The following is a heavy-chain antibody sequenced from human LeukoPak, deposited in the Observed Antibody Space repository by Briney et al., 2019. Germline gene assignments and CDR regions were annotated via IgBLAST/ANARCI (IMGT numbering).Heavy chain of an antibody. CDR1: GFTFSDSY. D-gene: IGHD5-12*01. CDR3: ARVARWYFDL. V-gene: IGHV3-11*04. CDR2: ISSGSTYI. Sequence: GGSLRLSCAASGFTFSDSYMSWIRQVPGKGLEWVSSISSGSTYIYNADSVQGRFTISRDNAKNSLFLLVNSLRAEDTAVYYCARVARWYFDLWGRGTLVTVSS. J-gene: IGHJ2*01.